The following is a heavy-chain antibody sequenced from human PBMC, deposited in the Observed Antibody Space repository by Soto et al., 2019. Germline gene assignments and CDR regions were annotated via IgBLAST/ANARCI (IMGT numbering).Heavy chain of an antibody. Sequence: GGSLRLSCAASGFTFSSYAMSWVRQAPGKGLEWVSAISGSGGSTYYADSVKGRFTISRDNSKNTLYLQMNSLRAEDTAVYYRAKDMYYYDSSGYYPSWGQGTLVTVSS. CDR2: ISGSGGST. V-gene: IGHV3-23*01. CDR3: AKDMYYYDSSGYYPS. J-gene: IGHJ5*02. D-gene: IGHD3-22*01. CDR1: GFTFSSYA.